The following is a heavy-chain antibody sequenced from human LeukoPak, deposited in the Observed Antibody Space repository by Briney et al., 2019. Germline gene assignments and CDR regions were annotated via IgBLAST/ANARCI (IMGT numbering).Heavy chain of an antibody. V-gene: IGHV1-2*02. Sequence: GASVKVSCKASGYTFTSYYMHWVRQAPGQGLEWMGWINPNSGGTNYAQKFQGRVTMTRDTSISTAYMELSRLRSDDTAVYYCARDRVDTAMVMGYWGQGTLVTVSS. CDR3: ARDRVDTAMVMGY. CDR2: INPNSGGT. J-gene: IGHJ4*02. D-gene: IGHD5-18*01. CDR1: GYTFTSYY.